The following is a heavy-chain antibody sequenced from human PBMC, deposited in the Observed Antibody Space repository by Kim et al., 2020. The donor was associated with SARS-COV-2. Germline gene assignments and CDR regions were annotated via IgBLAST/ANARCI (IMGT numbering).Heavy chain of an antibody. J-gene: IGHJ5*02. CDR3: ARDAGLLLWFGETILDRWWFDP. CDR1: GDSVSSNSAA. V-gene: IGHV6-1*01. D-gene: IGHD3-10*01. CDR2: TYYRSKWYN. Sequence: SQTLSLTCAISGDSVSSNSAAWNWIRQSPSRGLEWLGRTYYRSKWYNDYVVSVKSRITINPDTSKNQFSLQLNSVTPEDTAVYYCARDAGLLLWFGETILDRWWFDPWGQGTLVTVSS.